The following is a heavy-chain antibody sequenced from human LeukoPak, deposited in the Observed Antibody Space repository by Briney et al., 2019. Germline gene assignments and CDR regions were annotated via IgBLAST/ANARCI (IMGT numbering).Heavy chain of an antibody. V-gene: IGHV1-2*02. J-gene: IGHJ4*02. CDR1: GYTFIGYY. CDR2: INPNSGGT. CDR3: ARSSGSYWIFDY. Sequence: ASVKVSXKASGYTFIGYYMHWVRQAPGQGLEWMGWINPNSGGTNYAQKFQGRVTMTRDTSISTAYMELSRLRSDDTAVYYCARSSGSYWIFDYWGQGTLVTVSS. D-gene: IGHD1-26*01.